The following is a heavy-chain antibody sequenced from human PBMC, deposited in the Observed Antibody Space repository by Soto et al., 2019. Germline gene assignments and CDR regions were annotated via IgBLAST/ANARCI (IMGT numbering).Heavy chain of an antibody. D-gene: IGHD2-21*02. Sequence: QVQVVQSRAEVKKPGASVKVSCKTSGYTFTDYDINWVRQAPGQGLEWMGWVSPDNGNAGYAQHFQGRVTLTSDTSISTAYMELSSLTSEDTAVYSCEVTTGYWGQGTMVTVSS. CDR3: EVTTGY. V-gene: IGHV1-8*01. J-gene: IGHJ4*02. CDR2: VSPDNGNA. CDR1: GYTFTDYD.